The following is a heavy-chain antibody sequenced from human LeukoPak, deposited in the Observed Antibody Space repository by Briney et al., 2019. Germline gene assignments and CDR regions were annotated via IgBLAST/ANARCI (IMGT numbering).Heavy chain of an antibody. D-gene: IGHD5-18*01. CDR2: ISGSGGGT. CDR3: AKDETSYGQAIDY. CDR1: RFTFSSYA. V-gene: IGHV3-23*01. J-gene: IGHJ4*02. Sequence: GGSLRLSCAASRFTFSSYAMSWVRQAPGKELEWVSAISGSGGGTYYADSVKGRFTISRDNSKNTLYLQMNSLRAEDTAVYYCAKDETSYGQAIDYWGQGTLVTVSS.